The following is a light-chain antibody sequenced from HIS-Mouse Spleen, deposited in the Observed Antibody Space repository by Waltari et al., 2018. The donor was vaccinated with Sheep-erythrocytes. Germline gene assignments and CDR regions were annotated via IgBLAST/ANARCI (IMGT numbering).Light chain of an antibody. CDR2: DVS. CDR1: SRYCGGYNY. V-gene: IGLV2-11*01. J-gene: IGLJ1*01. Sequence: QSALTQPRSVAGSPGQSVPIPCPGTSRYCGGYNYVPWYQQHPGKAPKLMIYDVSKRPSGVPDRFSGSKSGNTASLTISGLQAEDEADYYCCSYAGSYNHVFATGTKVTVL. CDR3: CSYAGSYNHV.